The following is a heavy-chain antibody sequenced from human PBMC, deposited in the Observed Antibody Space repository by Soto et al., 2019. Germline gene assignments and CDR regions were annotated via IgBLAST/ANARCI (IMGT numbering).Heavy chain of an antibody. Sequence: GASVKVSCKASGGTFSSYAISWVRQAPGQGLEWMGGIIPIFGTANYAQKFQGRVTITADESTSTAYMELGSLRSEDTAVYYCASEGGYDNNWFDPWGQGTLVTVSS. CDR2: IIPIFGTA. J-gene: IGHJ5*02. D-gene: IGHD5-12*01. V-gene: IGHV1-69*13. CDR1: GGTFSSYA. CDR3: ASEGGYDNNWFDP.